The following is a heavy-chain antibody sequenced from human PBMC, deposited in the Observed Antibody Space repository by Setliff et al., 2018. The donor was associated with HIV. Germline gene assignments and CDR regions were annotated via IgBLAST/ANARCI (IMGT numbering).Heavy chain of an antibody. V-gene: IGHV1-46*03. CDR1: GYTFTGYY. CDR2: IIPMFGTP. D-gene: IGHD3-22*01. CDR3: AREGPSMVTAPGRSGYVD. J-gene: IGHJ4*02. Sequence: ASVKVSCKASGYTFTGYYIHWVRQAPGQGLEWMGWIIPMFGTPAYAQKFQGRVTMTRDTSTSTVYMELSSLRSEDTAVYYCAREGPSMVTAPGRSGYVDWGQGTLVTVSS.